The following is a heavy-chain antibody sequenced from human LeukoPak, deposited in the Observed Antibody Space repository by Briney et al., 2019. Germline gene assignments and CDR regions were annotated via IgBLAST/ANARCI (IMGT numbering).Heavy chain of an antibody. CDR3: AREGYCSGGNCPVEH. D-gene: IGHD2-15*01. J-gene: IGHJ4*02. CDR1: GYTFIYYY. V-gene: IGHV1-2*02. CDR2: INPNSGGT. Sequence: ASVKVSCKASGYTFIYYYIYWVRQAPGQGLEWMGWINPNSGGTNYAQKFQGRVTMTRDTSITTAYMELSRLRPDDTAVYYCAREGYCSGGNCPVEHWGQGTLVTVSS.